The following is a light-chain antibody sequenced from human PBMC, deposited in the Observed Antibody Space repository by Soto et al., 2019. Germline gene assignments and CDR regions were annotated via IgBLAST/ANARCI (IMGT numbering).Light chain of an antibody. CDR3: AAWDDSLNGPV. CDR1: SGSVSPSYY. V-gene: IGLV8-61*01. CDR2: STN. J-gene: IGLJ3*02. Sequence: QTVVTQEPSFSVSPGGTVRLTCGLSSGSVSPSYYPSWFQQTPGQAPRTLIHSTNIRSSGVPDRFSGSKSGTSASLAISGLQSEDEADYYCAAWDDSLNGPVFGGGTKLTVL.